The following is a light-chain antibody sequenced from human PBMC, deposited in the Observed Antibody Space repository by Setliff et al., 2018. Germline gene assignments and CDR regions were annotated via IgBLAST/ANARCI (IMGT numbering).Light chain of an antibody. CDR2: VAS. J-gene: IGKJ1*01. V-gene: IGKV3-20*01. CDR1: QSVSRNF. Sequence: EIVMTQSPGTLSLSPGERATLSCRASQSVSRNFLAWYQRKPGQAPKMLIYVASSRATGIPDRFSGSGSGTDFTLTISRLEPEDFAVYYCQKYGTSPWTFGQGTKV. CDR3: QKYGTSPWT.